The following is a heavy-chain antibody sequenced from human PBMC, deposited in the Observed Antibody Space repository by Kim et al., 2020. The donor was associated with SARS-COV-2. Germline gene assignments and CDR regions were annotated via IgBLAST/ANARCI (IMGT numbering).Heavy chain of an antibody. Sequence: PSLKSRVTISVDTSKNQFSLKLSSVTAADTAVYYCARHGSGWYEGYYFDYWGQGTLVTVSS. J-gene: IGHJ4*02. V-gene: IGHV4-59*08. CDR3: ARHGSGWYEGYYFDY. D-gene: IGHD6-19*01.